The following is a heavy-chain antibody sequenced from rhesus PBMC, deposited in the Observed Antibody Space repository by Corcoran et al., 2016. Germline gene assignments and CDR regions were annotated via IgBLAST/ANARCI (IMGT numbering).Heavy chain of an antibody. V-gene: IGHV4-81*01. CDR3: AREYSTGGLDS. CDR1: GGSISGYY. CDR2: VAGNMAGT. Sequence: QVQLQESGPGLVKPSETLSLTCAVSGGSISGYYWSWIRQLPGKGLAGIGNVAGNMAGTHYNPSLQSRVTISKDSSQNPFSLELSSVTAADTAVYYCAREYSTGGLDSWGQGVVVTVSS. J-gene: IGHJ6*01. D-gene: IGHD4-23*01.